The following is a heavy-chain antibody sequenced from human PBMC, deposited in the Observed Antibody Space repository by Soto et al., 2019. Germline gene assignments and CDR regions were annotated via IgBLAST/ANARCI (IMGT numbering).Heavy chain of an antibody. Sequence: EVQLLESGGGLVQPGGSLRLSCAASGFTFSSYAMSWVRQAPGKGLEWVSVISGSGDSTYYADSVRGRFTISRDNSKNTLYLQMNRLRAEDTAVYYCAKDRDGAAAGPPKFYGRDVWGQGTTVTVSS. D-gene: IGHD6-13*01. J-gene: IGHJ6*02. V-gene: IGHV3-23*01. CDR2: ISGSGDST. CDR1: GFTFSSYA. CDR3: AKDRDGAAAGPPKFYGRDV.